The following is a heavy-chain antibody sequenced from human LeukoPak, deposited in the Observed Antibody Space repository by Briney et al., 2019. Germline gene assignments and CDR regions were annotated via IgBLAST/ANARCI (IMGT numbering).Heavy chain of an antibody. CDR2: IYHSGST. D-gene: IGHD3-10*01. V-gene: IGHV4-30-2*01. CDR1: GGSISSGGYY. Sequence: SETLSLTCTVSGGSISSGGYYWSWIRQPPGKGLEWIGYIYHSGSTYYNPSLKSRVTISVDTSKNQFSLKLRSVTAADTAVYYCARAPFSRGFGEYYFDYWGQGTLVTVSS. J-gene: IGHJ4*02. CDR3: ARAPFSRGFGEYYFDY.